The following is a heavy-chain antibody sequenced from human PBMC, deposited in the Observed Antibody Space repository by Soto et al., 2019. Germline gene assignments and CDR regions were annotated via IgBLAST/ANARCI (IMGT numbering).Heavy chain of an antibody. CDR3: ARGGTTVVTAVDY. CDR1: GITFSNYA. V-gene: IGHV3-30-3*01. J-gene: IGHJ4*02. CDR2: ISNVGSNK. D-gene: IGHD2-15*01. Sequence: QVQLVESGGGVVQPGRSLRLSCVASGITFSNYAMHWVRQAPGKGLEWVALISNVGSNKYYADSVKGRFTISRDNSRNTMFVQMNSLRVEDTAVYYCARGGTTVVTAVDYWGQGTLVTVSS.